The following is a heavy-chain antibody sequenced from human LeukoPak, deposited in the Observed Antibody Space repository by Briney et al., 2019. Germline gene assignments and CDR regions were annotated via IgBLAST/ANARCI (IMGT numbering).Heavy chain of an antibody. CDR1: NYRFTSYG. D-gene: IGHD3-22*01. CDR2: ISGYNGDT. CDR3: ARVAQNYYDSSGYDAFDI. J-gene: IGHJ3*02. Sequence: ASVKVSCKAANYRFTSYGISWVRQAPGQGLEWMGRISGYNGDTIYAQKFQGRLTMTTDTSTSTAYMELRSLRSDDTAVYYCARVAQNYYDSSGYDAFDIWGQGTMVTVSS. V-gene: IGHV1-18*01.